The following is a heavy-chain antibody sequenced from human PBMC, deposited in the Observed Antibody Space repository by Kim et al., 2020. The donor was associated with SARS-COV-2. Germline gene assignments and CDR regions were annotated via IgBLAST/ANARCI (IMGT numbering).Heavy chain of an antibody. J-gene: IGHJ4*02. V-gene: IGHV4-34*01. CDR3: ARGRDYYDLQGDY. Sequence: SHPSPKSRVTLSVDTSKNQFPLKLSSGTAADTAVYYCARGRDYYDLQGDYWGQGTLVTVSS. D-gene: IGHD3-22*01.